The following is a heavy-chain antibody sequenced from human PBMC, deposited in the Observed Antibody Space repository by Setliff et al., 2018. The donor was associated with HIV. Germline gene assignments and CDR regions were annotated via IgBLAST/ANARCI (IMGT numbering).Heavy chain of an antibody. CDR2: ISAYNGNT. V-gene: IGHV1-18*01. Sequence: ASVKVSCKASGYTFTNYGISWVRQAPGQGLEWLGWISAYNGNTNYVQKLQGRVTMTTDTSTDTAYMELRSLRSDDTAVYYCARESGGINVLLWFGELLSTEYYYGLDVWGQGTTVTVSS. CDR3: ARESGGINVLLWFGELLSTEYYYGLDV. D-gene: IGHD3-10*01. CDR1: GYTFTNYG. J-gene: IGHJ6*02.